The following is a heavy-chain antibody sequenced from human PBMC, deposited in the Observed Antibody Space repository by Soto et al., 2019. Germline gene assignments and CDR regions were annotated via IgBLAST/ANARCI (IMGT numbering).Heavy chain of an antibody. CDR2: TYYRSKWYN. J-gene: IGHJ5*02. CDR3: ARVPGYSYGDWRGSNWFDP. V-gene: IGHV6-1*01. CDR1: GDSVSSNSAA. Sequence: SQTLSLTCAISGDSVSSNSAAWNWIRQSPSRGLEWLGRTYYRSKWYNDYAVSVKSRITINPDTSKNQFSLQLNSVTPEDTAVYYCARVPGYSYGDWRGSNWFDPWGQGTLGTVSS. D-gene: IGHD5-18*01.